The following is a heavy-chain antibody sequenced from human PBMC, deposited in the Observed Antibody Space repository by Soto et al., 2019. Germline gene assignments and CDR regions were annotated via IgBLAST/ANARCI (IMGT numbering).Heavy chain of an antibody. CDR1: EHTFSVDY. J-gene: IGHJ5*02. D-gene: IGHD7-27*01. CDR3: ARSTDVAWGWLDP. CDR2: INAVNGNT. Sequence: KVSCKAVEHTFSVDYGGWLLQEQTKRLEWMGWINAVNGNTRYSENFQGRVTITRDTSASTAYMELSSLRSEDTSVYYCARSTDVAWGWLDPWGRGTLVTVSS. V-gene: IGHV1-3*01.